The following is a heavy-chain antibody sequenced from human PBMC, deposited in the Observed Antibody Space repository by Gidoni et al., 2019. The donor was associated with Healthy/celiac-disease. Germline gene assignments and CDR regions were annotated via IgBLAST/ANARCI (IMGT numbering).Heavy chain of an antibody. Sequence: VQLQQWGAGLLKPSETLSRTCAVSGGSFSGYYWCWIRQHPGKGLEWIGEINHSGSTNYNPSLKSRVTISVDTSTIQFSLKLSSVTAAATSVYYCASAPRWQRHYFDYWGQGTLVTVSS. CDR1: GGSFSGYY. J-gene: IGHJ4*02. V-gene: IGHV4-34*01. CDR2: INHSGST. CDR3: ASAPRWQRHYFDY.